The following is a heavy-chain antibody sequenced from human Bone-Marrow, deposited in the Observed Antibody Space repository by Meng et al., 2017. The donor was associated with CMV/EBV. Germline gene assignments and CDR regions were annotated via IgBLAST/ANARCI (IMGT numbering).Heavy chain of an antibody. CDR1: GYTFTGYY. D-gene: IGHD2-15*01. V-gene: IGHV1-2*02. Sequence: ASVKVSCKASGYTFTGYYVHWVRQAPGQGLEWMGWINPNSGGTNYAQKFQGRVTMTRDTSISTAYMELSRLRSDDTAVYYCARDRDPLVAVRLGWFDPWGQGHRVTCSS. CDR2: INPNSGGT. CDR3: ARDRDPLVAVRLGWFDP. J-gene: IGHJ5*02.